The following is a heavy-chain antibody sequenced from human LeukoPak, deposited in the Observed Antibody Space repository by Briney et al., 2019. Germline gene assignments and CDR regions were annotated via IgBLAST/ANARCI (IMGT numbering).Heavy chain of an antibody. CDR2: ISWNSDTI. CDR3: AKTPGYYYGSSGFFDY. CDR1: GFSVSTNY. D-gene: IGHD3-22*01. V-gene: IGHV3-9*01. J-gene: IGHJ4*02. Sequence: GGSLRLSCAASGFSVSTNYMSWVRQAPGKGLEWVSVISWNSDTIVYADSVKGRFTNSRDNAKNSLYLQMNSLRAEDTALYYCAKTPGYYYGSSGFFDYWGQGTLVTVSS.